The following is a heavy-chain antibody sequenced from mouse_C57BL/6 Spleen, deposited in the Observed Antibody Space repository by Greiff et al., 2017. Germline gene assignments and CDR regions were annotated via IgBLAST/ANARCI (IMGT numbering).Heavy chain of an antibody. CDR1: GFTFSDYY. CDR2: IHYDGSST. D-gene: IGHD1-1*01. J-gene: IGHJ2*01. CDR3: ARDDPLYGSLDY. Sequence: EVKLVESEGGLVQPGSSMKLSCTASGFTFSDYYMAWVRQVPDKGLEWVANIHYDGSSTYYLDSLKSRFIISRDNAKNLLYLQMSSLKSEDTATYYCARDDPLYGSLDYWGQGTTLTVSS. V-gene: IGHV5-16*01.